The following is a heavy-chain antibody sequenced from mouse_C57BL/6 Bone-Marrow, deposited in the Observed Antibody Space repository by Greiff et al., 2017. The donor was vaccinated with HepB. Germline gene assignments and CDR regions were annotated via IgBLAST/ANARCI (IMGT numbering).Heavy chain of an antibody. Sequence: EVQLVESGGGLVKPGGSLKLSCAASGFTFSGYAMSWVRQTPEKRLEWVATISDGGSYTYYPDNVKGRFTISRDNAKNNLYLQMSHLKSEDTAMYYCARPIPAWFAYWGQGTLVTVSA. CDR1: GFTFSGYA. CDR2: ISDGGSYT. CDR3: ARPIPAWFAY. D-gene: IGHD2-12*01. J-gene: IGHJ3*01. V-gene: IGHV5-4*01.